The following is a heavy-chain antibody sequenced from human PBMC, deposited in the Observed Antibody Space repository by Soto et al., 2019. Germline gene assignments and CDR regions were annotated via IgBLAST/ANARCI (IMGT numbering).Heavy chain of an antibody. D-gene: IGHD3-16*01. Sequence: EVQLVESGGDLVLPGGSLRLSCAASGFTFSRYWMHWVRQAPGKGLVWVSRISSYGSETHYADSVKGRFTISRDNAKNTLYLQMKSLRADDTAVYYCASNYAYAEGYYWYGIDVWGQGTTVTVSS. CDR1: GFTFSRYW. CDR3: ASNYAYAEGYYWYGIDV. J-gene: IGHJ6*02. V-gene: IGHV3-74*01. CDR2: ISSYGSET.